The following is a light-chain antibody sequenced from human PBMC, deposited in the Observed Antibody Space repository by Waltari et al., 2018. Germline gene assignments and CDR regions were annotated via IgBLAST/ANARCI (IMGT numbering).Light chain of an antibody. CDR1: STDVVGSAF. V-gene: IGLV2-14*01. Sequence: QSALTQPASVSGSPGQSVSLPCPGTSTDVVGSAFVSWYHQFPGTPPKPMIYEVSYRPSGVSSRFSGSKSGNTASLTISGLQAEDEAVYYCSSHTSTVPHVFGTGTKVTVV. CDR2: EVS. CDR3: SSHTSTVPHV. J-gene: IGLJ1*01.